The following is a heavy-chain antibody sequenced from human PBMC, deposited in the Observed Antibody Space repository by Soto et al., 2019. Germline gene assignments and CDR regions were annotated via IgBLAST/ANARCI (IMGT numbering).Heavy chain of an antibody. D-gene: IGHD2-15*01. CDR2: IYYSGST. Sequence: QVQLQESGPGLVKPSQTLSLTCTVSGGSISSGGYYWSWIRQHPGKGLEWIGYIYYSGSTYYNPSLKSRVTISVDTSKNHFSLKLSSVTAADTAVYYCARSIVVVVAATTHWYFDLWGRGTLVTVSS. J-gene: IGHJ2*01. V-gene: IGHV4-31*03. CDR3: ARSIVVVVAATTHWYFDL. CDR1: GGSISSGGYY.